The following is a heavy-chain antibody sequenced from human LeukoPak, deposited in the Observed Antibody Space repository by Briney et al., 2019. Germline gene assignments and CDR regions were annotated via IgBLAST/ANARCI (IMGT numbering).Heavy chain of an antibody. Sequence: GGSLRLSCAASGFTFSSSWMTWVRQAPGKGLEWVATIKPDGSEGSYVDSVKGRFTISRDNAKNSLFLQMISLRADDTAVYYCAREGYTSGWDYWGQGTLVTVSS. V-gene: IGHV3-7*05. CDR1: GFTFSSSW. D-gene: IGHD6-19*01. J-gene: IGHJ4*02. CDR3: AREGYTSGWDY. CDR2: IKPDGSEG.